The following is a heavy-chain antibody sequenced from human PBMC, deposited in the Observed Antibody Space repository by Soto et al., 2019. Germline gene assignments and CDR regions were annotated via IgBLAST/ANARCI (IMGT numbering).Heavy chain of an antibody. D-gene: IGHD3-16*02. V-gene: IGHV4-31*03. Sequence: QVQLQESGPGLVKPSQTLSLTCTVSGGSISSGGYYWSWIRQHPGKGLEWIGYIYYSGSTYYNPSLKRRVTISVDTSKNQFSLKLSSVTAADTAVYYCARERGDMITFGGVIVGWGQGTLLTVSS. CDR1: GGSISSGGYY. CDR3: ARERGDMITFGGVIVG. J-gene: IGHJ4*02. CDR2: IYYSGST.